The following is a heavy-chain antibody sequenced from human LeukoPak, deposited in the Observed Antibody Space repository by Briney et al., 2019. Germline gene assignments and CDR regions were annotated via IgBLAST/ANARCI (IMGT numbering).Heavy chain of an antibody. CDR3: ARASYGSGLYYFDY. J-gene: IGHJ4*02. CDR2: ISSSSSTI. Sequence: GGSLRLSCAASGFTFSSYSMNWVRQAPGKGLEWVSYISSSSSTIYYADSVKGRFTISRDNAKNSLYLQMNSLRAEDTAVYYCARASYGSGLYYFDYWGQGTLVTVSS. V-gene: IGHV3-48*01. CDR1: GFTFSSYS. D-gene: IGHD3-10*01.